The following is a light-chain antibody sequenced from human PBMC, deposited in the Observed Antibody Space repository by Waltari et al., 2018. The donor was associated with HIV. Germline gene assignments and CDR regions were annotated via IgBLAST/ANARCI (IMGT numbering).Light chain of an antibody. CDR1: SSNIGSNY. J-gene: IGLJ3*02. CDR3: AAWDDSLSGLV. V-gene: IGLV1-47*01. Sequence: QSVLTQPPSASGTPGQRVTISCSGSSSNIGSNYVYWYQQLPGTAPKLLIYRNNQRPSGVPDRFSCSKSGTSASLAISGLRSEDDADYYCAAWDDSLSGLVFGGGTKLTVL. CDR2: RNN.